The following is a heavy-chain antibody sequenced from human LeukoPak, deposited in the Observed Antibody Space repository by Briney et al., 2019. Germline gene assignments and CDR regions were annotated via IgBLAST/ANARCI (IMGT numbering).Heavy chain of an antibody. Sequence: SQTLSLTRTVSGGSISSPYWSWIRQPPGKGLEWIGYISYSGSTNYNPSLKSRVTISVDTSKNQFSLKLSSVTAADTAVYYCARTNSGSYYNPYFDYWGQGTLVTVSS. CDR2: ISYSGST. D-gene: IGHD1-26*01. V-gene: IGHV4-59*11. CDR3: ARTNSGSYYNPYFDY. J-gene: IGHJ4*02. CDR1: GGSISSPY.